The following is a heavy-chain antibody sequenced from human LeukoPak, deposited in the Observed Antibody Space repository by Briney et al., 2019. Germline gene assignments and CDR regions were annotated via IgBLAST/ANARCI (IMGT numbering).Heavy chain of an antibody. CDR2: INPNSGGT. J-gene: IGHJ3*02. Sequence: ASVKVSCKASGYTFTGYYMHWVRQAPGQGLEWMGWINPNSGGTNHAQKFQGWVTMTRDTSISTAYMELSRLRSDDTAVYYCARGQWGWGSLEAFDIWGQGTMVTVSS. CDR1: GYTFTGYY. D-gene: IGHD3-16*02. V-gene: IGHV1-2*04. CDR3: ARGQWGWGSLEAFDI.